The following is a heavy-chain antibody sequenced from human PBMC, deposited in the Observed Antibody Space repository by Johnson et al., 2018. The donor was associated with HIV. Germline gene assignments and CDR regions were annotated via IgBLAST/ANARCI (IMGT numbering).Heavy chain of an antibody. V-gene: IGHV3-30*04. J-gene: IGHJ3*02. D-gene: IGHD3-10*01. CDR1: GFTFSNYP. CDR2: ISFDGSNK. Sequence: VQLVESGGGVVQPGRSLRLSCAASGFTFSNYPMHWVRQAPGKGLEWVAVISFDGSNKYYADSVKGRFTISRDNSKNTLYLQMNSLRAEDTAVYYCAKDQGWFGEFMNAFDIWGQGTMVTVSS. CDR3: AKDQGWFGEFMNAFDI.